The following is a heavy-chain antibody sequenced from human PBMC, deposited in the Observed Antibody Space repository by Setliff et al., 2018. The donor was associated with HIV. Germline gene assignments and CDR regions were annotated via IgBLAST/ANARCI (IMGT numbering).Heavy chain of an antibody. CDR3: ARLLGVVITWWFDP. CDR2: IYDSGST. J-gene: IGHJ5*02. CDR1: GASISNSNSY. V-gene: IGHV4-39*07. Sequence: SETLSLTCTVYGASISNSNSYWGWIRQPPGKRLEWLGSIYDSGSTSYNPSLSSGLTISVDTSKNQFSLKLSSVTAADTAVYYCARLLGVVITWWFDPWGQGTLVTVSS. D-gene: IGHD3-3*01.